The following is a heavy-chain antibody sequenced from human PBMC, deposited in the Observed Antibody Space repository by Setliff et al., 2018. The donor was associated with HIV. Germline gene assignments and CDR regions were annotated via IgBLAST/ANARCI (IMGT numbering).Heavy chain of an antibody. V-gene: IGHV4-31*03. Sequence: PSETLSLTCTVSGGAISSGGYYWSWIRQHPGKGLEWIGYIYYSGSTYYNPSLKSRVTISGDTSKNQFSLKLNSVTAADTAIYYCARAPFPVAGFDYFDHWGQGTQVTVSS. D-gene: IGHD6-19*01. CDR3: ARAPFPVAGFDYFDH. CDR2: IYYSGST. J-gene: IGHJ4*02. CDR1: GGAISSGGYY.